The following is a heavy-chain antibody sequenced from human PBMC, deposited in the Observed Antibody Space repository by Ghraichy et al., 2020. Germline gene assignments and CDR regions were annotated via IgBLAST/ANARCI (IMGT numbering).Heavy chain of an antibody. Sequence: GGSLRLSCAASGFNFSSYTMNWVRQAPGKGLEWVSTISGSSSYIYYPESLKGRFTISRDNAKNSLYLQMNILRAEDTAVYYCARDGNSRYNCFVHWGQGTLVTVSS. D-gene: IGHD2/OR15-2a*01. CDR3: ARDGNSRYNCFVH. V-gene: IGHV3-21*01. CDR1: GFNFSSYT. J-gene: IGHJ5*02. CDR2: ISGSSSYI.